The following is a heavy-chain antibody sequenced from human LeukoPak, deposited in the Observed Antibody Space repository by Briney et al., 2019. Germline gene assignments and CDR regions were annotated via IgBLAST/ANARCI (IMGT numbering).Heavy chain of an antibody. Sequence: SETLSLTCTVSGGSVSSGSYYWSWIRQPPGKGLEWIGYSDYSGSTNYNPSLKSRVTISVDTSKNQFSLKLSSVTAADTAVYYCARDPGTSFDYWGQGTLVTVS. CDR3: ARDPGTSFDY. D-gene: IGHD6-13*01. V-gene: IGHV4-61*01. CDR2: SDYSGST. CDR1: GGSVSSGSYY. J-gene: IGHJ4*02.